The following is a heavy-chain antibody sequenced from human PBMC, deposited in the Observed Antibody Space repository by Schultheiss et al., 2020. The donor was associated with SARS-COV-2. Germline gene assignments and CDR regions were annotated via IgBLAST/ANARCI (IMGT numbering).Heavy chain of an antibody. CDR1: GFTFSSYA. Sequence: LSLTCAASGFTFSSYAMNWVRQAPGKGLEWVAVISYDGSNKYYADSVKGRFTISRDNSKNTLYLQMNSLRAEDTAVYYCARDRDSWYFDLWGRGTLVTVSS. J-gene: IGHJ2*01. CDR2: ISYDGSNK. CDR3: ARDRDSWYFDL. V-gene: IGHV3-30*07.